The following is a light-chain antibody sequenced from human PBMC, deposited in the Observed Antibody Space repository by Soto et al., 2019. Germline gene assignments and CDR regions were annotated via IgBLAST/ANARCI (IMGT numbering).Light chain of an antibody. CDR1: QSVTSSY. Sequence: EIVLTQSPGTLSLSPGERATLSCRASQSVTSSYLAWFQQKPGQAPRLLIYAASSRATGIPDRFSGSGSGTDVTLTISRLEPEDFAVYYWQQYGGSPGYTFGQGTKLEIK. J-gene: IGKJ2*01. CDR3: QQYGGSPGYT. V-gene: IGKV3-20*01. CDR2: AAS.